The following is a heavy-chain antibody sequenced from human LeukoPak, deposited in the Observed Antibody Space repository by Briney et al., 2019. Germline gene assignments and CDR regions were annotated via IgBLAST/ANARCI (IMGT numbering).Heavy chain of an antibody. CDR2: IYYSVST. D-gene: IGHD5-18*01. CDR3: ARHTMPQLSEFVY. Sequence: SETLSLTCTVSGGSISSSSYYWGWIRQPPGKGLEWIGSIYYSVSTYYNPSLKSRVTISVDTSKNQFSLKLSSVTAADTAVYYCARHTMPQLSEFVYWGQGTLVTVSS. CDR1: GGSISSSSYY. V-gene: IGHV4-39*01. J-gene: IGHJ4*02.